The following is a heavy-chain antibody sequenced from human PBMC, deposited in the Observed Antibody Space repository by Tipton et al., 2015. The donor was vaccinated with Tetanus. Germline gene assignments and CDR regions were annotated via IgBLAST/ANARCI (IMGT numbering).Heavy chain of an antibody. V-gene: IGHV4-4*07. CDR2: IYTSGST. CDR3: ARGWGSSWYYFDY. J-gene: IGHJ4*02. Sequence: LRLSCSVSGDSISSFYWSWIRQPAGKGLEWIGRIYTSGSTNYNPSLTIRFTMSVDTSKSHFSLKLTSVTAADTAVYYCARGWGSSWYYFDYWGQGSLLTVSS. D-gene: IGHD6-13*01. CDR1: GDSISSFY.